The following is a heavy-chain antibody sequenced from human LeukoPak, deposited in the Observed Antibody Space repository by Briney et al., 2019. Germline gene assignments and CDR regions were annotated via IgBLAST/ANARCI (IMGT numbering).Heavy chain of an antibody. J-gene: IGHJ4*02. CDR3: ATDVNSNYEY. CDR1: GFTFSNAW. V-gene: IGHV3-15*01. D-gene: IGHD4-11*01. Sequence: GGSLRLSCAASGFTFSNAWMNWVRQAPGKGLEWVGRIKSKTDGGTTDYAAPVKGRFTISRDDSKTTLYLQMNSLRAEDTAMYYCATDVNSNYEYWGQGTLVTVSS. CDR2: IKSKTDGGTT.